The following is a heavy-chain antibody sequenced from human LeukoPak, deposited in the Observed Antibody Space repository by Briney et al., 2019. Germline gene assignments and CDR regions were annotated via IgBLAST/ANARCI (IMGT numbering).Heavy chain of an antibody. CDR1: GYTFTGYY. Sequence: ASVKVSCKASGYTFTGYYMHWVRQAPGQGLEWMGWINPYSGGTNYAQHFQGRVTMTRDTSISTAYMDLSRLRSDDTAVYYCMRDRDYSSSLRDYWGQGTLVTVSS. CDR2: INPYSGGT. J-gene: IGHJ4*02. V-gene: IGHV1-2*02. CDR3: MRDRDYSSSLRDY. D-gene: IGHD6-6*01.